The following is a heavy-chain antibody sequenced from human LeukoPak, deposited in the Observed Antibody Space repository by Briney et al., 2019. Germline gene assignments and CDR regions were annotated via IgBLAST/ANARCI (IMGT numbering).Heavy chain of an antibody. CDR2: ISYDGSNK. Sequence: PGGSLRLSCAASGFSFSSYAMHWVRQAPGKGLAWVAVISYDGSNKYHAESVKGRFTISRDNSKNTLYVEMKSLRAEDTAVYYCARGAGGFSYGYPDYWGQGTLVTVSS. V-gene: IGHV3-30-3*01. CDR3: ARGAGGFSYGYPDY. CDR1: GFSFSSYA. J-gene: IGHJ4*02. D-gene: IGHD5-18*01.